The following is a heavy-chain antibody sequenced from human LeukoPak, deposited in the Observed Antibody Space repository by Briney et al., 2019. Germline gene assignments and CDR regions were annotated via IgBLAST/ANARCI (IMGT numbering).Heavy chain of an antibody. CDR1: GYTFTSYD. CDR3: ARDRIVVVVAPPGTFDP. CDR2: ISAYNGNT. Sequence: ASVKVSCKASGYTFTSYDISWVRQAPGQGLEWMGWISAYNGNTNYAQKLQGRVTMTTDTTTSTAYMELRSLRSDDTAVYYCARDRIVVVVAPPGTFDPWGQGTLVTVSS. V-gene: IGHV1-18*01. D-gene: IGHD2-15*01. J-gene: IGHJ5*02.